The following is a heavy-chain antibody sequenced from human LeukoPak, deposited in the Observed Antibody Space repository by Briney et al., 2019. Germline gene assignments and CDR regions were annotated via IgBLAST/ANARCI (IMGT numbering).Heavy chain of an antibody. CDR3: ARGGWYPESFQH. CDR1: GGSISSYY. V-gene: IGHV4-59*01. D-gene: IGHD6-19*01. Sequence: SETLSLTCTVSGGSISSYYWNGIRQPPGKGLEWIGYIYYSGSTNYNPSLKSRVTISVDTSKNQFSLKLSSVTAADTAVYYCARGGWYPESFQHWGQGALVTVSS. CDR2: IYYSGST. J-gene: IGHJ1*01.